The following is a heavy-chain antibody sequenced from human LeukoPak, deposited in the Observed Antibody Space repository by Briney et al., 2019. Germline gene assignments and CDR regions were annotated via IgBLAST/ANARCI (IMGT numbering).Heavy chain of an antibody. Sequence: PGGSLRLSCAASGFTLSSYAMSWVRQAPGKGLEWVSAISGSGGSTYYADSVKGRFTISRDNSKNTLYLQMNSLRAEDTAVYYCAKVDYDILTGTFDYWGQGTLVTVSS. J-gene: IGHJ4*02. CDR2: ISGSGGST. D-gene: IGHD3-9*01. V-gene: IGHV3-23*01. CDR3: AKVDYDILTGTFDY. CDR1: GFTLSSYA.